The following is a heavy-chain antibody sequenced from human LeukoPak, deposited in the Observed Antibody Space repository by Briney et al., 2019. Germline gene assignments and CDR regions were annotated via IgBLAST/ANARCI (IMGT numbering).Heavy chain of an antibody. V-gene: IGHV4-31*11. CDR3: ARLDGAYFDY. CDR2: IYSSGST. Sequence: SETLSLTCAVSGGSIPSRGYYWSWIRQYPGKGLEWIGHIYSSGSTYYNPSLKSRHTISVDTSKNQFSLKVTFVTAADTAVYYCARLDGAYFDYWGRGTQVTVSS. D-gene: IGHD3-16*01. CDR1: GGSIPSRGYY. J-gene: IGHJ4*02.